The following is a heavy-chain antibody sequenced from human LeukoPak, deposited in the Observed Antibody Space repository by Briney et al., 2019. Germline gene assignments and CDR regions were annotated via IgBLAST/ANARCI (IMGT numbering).Heavy chain of an antibody. CDR1: GFTFSSYA. D-gene: IGHD4-17*01. J-gene: IGHJ4*02. CDR2: ISGSGGST. CDR3: AKVHPGWPLSTVTAHYFDY. V-gene: IGHV3-23*01. Sequence: GGSLRLSCAASGFTFSSYAMSLVRQAPGKGLEWVSAISGSGGSTYYADSVKGRFTISRDNSKNTLYLQMNSLRAEDTAVYYCAKVHPGWPLSTVTAHYFDYWGQGTLVTVSS.